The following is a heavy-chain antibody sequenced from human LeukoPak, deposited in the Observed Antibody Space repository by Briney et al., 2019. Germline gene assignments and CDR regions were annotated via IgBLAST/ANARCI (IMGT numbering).Heavy chain of an antibody. CDR2: INPNSGGT. Sequence: ASVKVSCKASGYTFTGYYMHWVRQAPGQGLEWMGWINPNSGGTNYAQKFLGRVTMTRDTSISTAYMELTRLRSDDTAVYYCARGQQLVLGCIDYWGQGTLVTVSS. CDR3: ARGQQLVLGCIDY. V-gene: IGHV1-2*02. CDR1: GYTFTGYY. J-gene: IGHJ4*02. D-gene: IGHD6-13*01.